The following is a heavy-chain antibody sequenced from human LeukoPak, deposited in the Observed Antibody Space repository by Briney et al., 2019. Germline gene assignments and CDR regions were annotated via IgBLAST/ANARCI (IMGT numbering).Heavy chain of an antibody. CDR3: ARGTNWGSDY. D-gene: IGHD7-27*01. V-gene: IGHV4-59*01. CDR2: IHYSGST. J-gene: IGHJ4*02. CDR1: GDSISSYY. Sequence: SETLSLTCTVSGDSISSYYWSWIPQPPGKGLEWIGYIHYSGSTNYNPSLKSRVTISVDTSKNQFSLKLSSVTAADTAVYYCARGTNWGSDYWGQGTLVTVSS.